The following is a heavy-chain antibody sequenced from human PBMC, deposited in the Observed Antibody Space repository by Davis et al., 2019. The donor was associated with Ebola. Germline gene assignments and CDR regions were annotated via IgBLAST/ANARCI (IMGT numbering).Heavy chain of an antibody. J-gene: IGHJ4*02. CDR3: ARGLSGGSGTYNNPDYFDY. CDR1: GFSFGSYS. V-gene: IGHV3-48*01. CDR2: TSTTSSTI. D-gene: IGHD3-10*01. Sequence: GESLKISCAASGFSFGSYSMNWVRQAPGKGLEWVAYTSTTSSTIWYADSVRGRFTIARDNSKNTLYLQMNNLRAEETAVYYCARGLSGGSGTYNNPDYFDYWGQGTLVTVSS.